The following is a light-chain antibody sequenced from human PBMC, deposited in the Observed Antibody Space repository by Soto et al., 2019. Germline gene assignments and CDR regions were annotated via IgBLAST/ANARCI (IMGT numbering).Light chain of an antibody. CDR1: NIGHKN. CDR3: QVWDTSSDHSYV. V-gene: IGLV3-21*02. CDR2: DDS. Sequence: ELTQPPSVSVAPGQTASITCGGTNIGHKNVHWYQQRPGQAPVLVVYDDSNRPSGIPERFSGSNSGNTATLTISRVEAGDEADYYCQVWDTSSDHSYVFGTGTKVTVL. J-gene: IGLJ1*01.